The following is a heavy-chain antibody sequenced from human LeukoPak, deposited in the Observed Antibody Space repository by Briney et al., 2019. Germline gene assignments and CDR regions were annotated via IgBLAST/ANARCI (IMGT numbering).Heavy chain of an antibody. V-gene: IGHV1-46*01. CDR3: AKVHLDVVVVTVVPDYFDY. CDR2: INPSGGST. CDR1: GYTFTSYY. Sequence: ASVKVSCKASGYTFTSYYMHWVRQAPGQGLEWMGIINPSGGSTSYAQKFQGRVTMTRDTSTSTVYMELSSLRSEDTAVYYCAKVHLDVVVVTVVPDYFDYWGQGALVTVSS. D-gene: IGHD2-21*02. J-gene: IGHJ4*02.